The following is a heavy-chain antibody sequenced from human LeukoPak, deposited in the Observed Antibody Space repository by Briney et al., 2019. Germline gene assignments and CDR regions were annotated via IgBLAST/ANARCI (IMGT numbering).Heavy chain of an antibody. J-gene: IGHJ4*02. V-gene: IGHV1-18*01. CDR3: ASIDSSTSPGDY. Sequence: ASVKVSCKASGYTFTSYGISWVRQAPGQGLEWMGWISAYNGNTNYAQKLQGRVTMTTDTSTSTAYMELRSLRSDDTAVYYCASIDSSTSPGDYWGQGTLVTVSS. CDR2: ISAYNGNT. D-gene: IGHD2-2*01. CDR1: GYTFTSYG.